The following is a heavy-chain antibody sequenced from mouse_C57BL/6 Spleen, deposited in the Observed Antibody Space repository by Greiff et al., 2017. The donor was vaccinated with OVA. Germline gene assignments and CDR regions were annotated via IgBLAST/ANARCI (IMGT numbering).Heavy chain of an antibody. Sequence: VQLQQPGAELVMPGASVKLSCKASGYTFTSYWMPWVKQRPGQGLEWIGEIDPSDSYTNYNQKFKGKSTLTVDKSSSTAYLQLSSLTSEDSAVYYWARYEDDYYNWDDEVRGTGTTVT. CDR3: ARYEDDYYNWDDEV. CDR1: GYTFTSYW. J-gene: IGHJ1*03. V-gene: IGHV1-69*01. CDR2: IDPSDSYT. D-gene: IGHD2-3*01.